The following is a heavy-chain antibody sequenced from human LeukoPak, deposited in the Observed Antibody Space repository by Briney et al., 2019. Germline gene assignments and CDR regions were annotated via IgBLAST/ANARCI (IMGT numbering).Heavy chain of an antibody. CDR3: ARGGGYSYGPFDY. D-gene: IGHD5-18*01. CDR2: INSDGSST. J-gene: IGHJ4*02. CDR1: GFTFSSYW. V-gene: IGHV3-74*01. Sequence: GGSLRLSCAASGFTFSSYWMNWVRHAPGEGLVWVSRINSDGSSTSYADSVKGRFTISRDNAKNTLYLQMNSLRAEDTAVYYCARGGGYSYGPFDYWGQGTLVTVSS.